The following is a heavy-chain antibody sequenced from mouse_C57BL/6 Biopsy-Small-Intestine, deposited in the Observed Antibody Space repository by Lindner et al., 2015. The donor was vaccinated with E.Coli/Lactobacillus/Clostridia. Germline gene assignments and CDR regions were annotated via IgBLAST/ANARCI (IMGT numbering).Heavy chain of an antibody. V-gene: IGHV1S126*01. CDR3: ARLTDLGKPFDF. CDR1: GGTFSSDA. D-gene: IGHD4-1*01. CDR2: IIPIFDTV. Sequence: SVKVSCKASGGTFSSDAINWVRQAPGQGLEWMGGIIPIFDTVNYAQKFQDRVTITADEFTTTAYMELSSLRFEDTAVYYCARLTDLGKPFDFWGQGTLVTVSS. J-gene: IGHJ4*01.